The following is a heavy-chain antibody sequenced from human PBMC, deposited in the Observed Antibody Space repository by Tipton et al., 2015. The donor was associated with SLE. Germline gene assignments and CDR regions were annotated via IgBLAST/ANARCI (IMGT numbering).Heavy chain of an antibody. D-gene: IGHD3-3*01. J-gene: IGHJ5*02. V-gene: IGHV4-39*07. Sequence: LRLSCTVSGGSINSNSHSWGWVRQPPGKGLEWVGHIYYSGTTYYNPSLKSRVTISLDTSKNQFSLDLTSVTAADTAVYFCARDRHDLWGRELSQEINWFDPWGQGALVIVS. CDR2: IYYSGTT. CDR1: GGSINSNSHS. CDR3: ARDRHDLWGRELSQEINWFDP.